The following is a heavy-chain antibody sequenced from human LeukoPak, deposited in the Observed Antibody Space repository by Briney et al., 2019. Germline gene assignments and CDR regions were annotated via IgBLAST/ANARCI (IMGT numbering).Heavy chain of an antibody. CDR2: IYTSGST. Sequence: SETLSLTCTVSGGSISSGSYYWSWIRQPAGKGLEWIGRIYTSGSTNYNPSLKSRVTISVDTSKNQFSLKLSSVTAADTAVYYCARDGFDFWSGYPTTVDYWGQGTLVTVSS. V-gene: IGHV4-61*02. D-gene: IGHD3-3*01. CDR1: GGSISSGSYY. J-gene: IGHJ4*02. CDR3: ARDGFDFWSGYPTTVDY.